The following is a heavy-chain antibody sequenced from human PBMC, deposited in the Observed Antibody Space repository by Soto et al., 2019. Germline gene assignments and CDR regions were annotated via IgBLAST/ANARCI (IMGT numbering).Heavy chain of an antibody. CDR3: AHVASTTSWYVDP. D-gene: IGHD6-13*01. CDR2: IFWDDDK. CDR1: GFSLSTSGVG. V-gene: IGHV2-5*02. J-gene: IGHJ5*02. Sequence: QITLRESGPTLVKPTQTLTLTCNFSGFSLSTSGVGVGWIRQPPGNALEWLALIFWDDDKRYRPSLESRLTITKDTFKNQVVLIMINMDPMDTATYYCAHVASTTSWYVDPWGQGTLVTVSS.